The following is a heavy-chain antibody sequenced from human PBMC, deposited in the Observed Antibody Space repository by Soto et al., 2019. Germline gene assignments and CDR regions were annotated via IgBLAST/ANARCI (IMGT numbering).Heavy chain of an antibody. J-gene: IGHJ6*02. CDR2: INHSGST. D-gene: IGHD5-18*01. V-gene: IGHV4-34*01. CDR1: GGSFSGYY. CDR3: ARGRRYSYGSVPYYYYGMDV. Sequence: SETLSLTCAVYGGSFSGYYWSWIRQPPGKGLEWIGEINHSGSTNYNPSLKSRVTISVDTSKNQFSLKLSSVTAADTAVYYCARGRRYSYGSVPYYYYGMDVWGQGTTVTVS.